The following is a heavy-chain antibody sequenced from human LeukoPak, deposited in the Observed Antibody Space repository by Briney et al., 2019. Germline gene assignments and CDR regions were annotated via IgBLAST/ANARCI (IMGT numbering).Heavy chain of an antibody. D-gene: IGHD6-13*01. Sequence: GGSLRLSCSASEFSFNSYAMSRVRQAPGKGLEWVSAISASGGSTYSADSVKGRFTISRDNSKNTLYLQMNSLRAEDTAVYFCAKDHFGYSSSSLDYWGQGTLVTVSS. CDR3: AKDHFGYSSSSLDY. V-gene: IGHV3-23*01. J-gene: IGHJ4*02. CDR1: EFSFNSYA. CDR2: ISASGGST.